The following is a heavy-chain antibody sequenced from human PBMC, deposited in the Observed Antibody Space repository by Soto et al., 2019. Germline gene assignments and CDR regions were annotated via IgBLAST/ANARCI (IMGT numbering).Heavy chain of an antibody. V-gene: IGHV3-30*18. CDR1: GFTFSSYG. D-gene: IGHD2-21*01. J-gene: IGHJ4*02. CDR2: ISYDGSNK. CDR3: AKDRPLLD. Sequence: QVQLVESGGGVVQPGRSLRLSCAASGFTFSSYGMHWVRQAPGKGLEWVAVISYDGSNKYYADSVKGQFTISRDNSKNTLYLQMNSLRAEDTAVYYCAKDRPLLDWGQGTLVTVSS.